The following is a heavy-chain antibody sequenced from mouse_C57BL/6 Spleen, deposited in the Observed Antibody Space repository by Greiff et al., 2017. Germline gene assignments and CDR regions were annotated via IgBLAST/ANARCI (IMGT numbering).Heavy chain of an antibody. CDR3: ARGGYLEY. J-gene: IGHJ2*01. Sequence: VQLQQPGTALVKPGASVKLSCKASGYPFTSYWMHWVKPRPGQGLELIGNIIPSNGGTNYTAKFRSKATLTVDKSSSTAYMQLSSLTSEASAVYYCARGGYLEYWGQCTTRTVST. V-gene: IGHV1-53*01. CDR1: GYPFTSYW. CDR2: IIPSNGGT.